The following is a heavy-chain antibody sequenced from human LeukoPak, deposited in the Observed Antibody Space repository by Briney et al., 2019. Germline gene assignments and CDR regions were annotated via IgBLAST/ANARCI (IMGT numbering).Heavy chain of an antibody. CDR2: MNPNSGGR. J-gene: IGHJ5*02. CDR1: GYTFTGYY. D-gene: IGHD1-7*01. V-gene: IGHV1-2*02. CDR3: ARVERTTMTWFDP. Sequence: ASVKVSCKAAGYTFTGYYMHWVRQAPGQGLEWMGWMNPNSGGRNYAQKFQGRGTMTRDTSISTAYMELSRLRSDDTAVYYCARVERTTMTWFDPWGQGTLVTVSS.